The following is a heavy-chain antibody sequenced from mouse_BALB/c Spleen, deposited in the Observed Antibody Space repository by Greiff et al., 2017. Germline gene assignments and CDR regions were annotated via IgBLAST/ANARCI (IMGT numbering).Heavy chain of an antibody. D-gene: IGHD4-1*01. J-gene: IGHJ4*01. CDR3: ARVAGTSYAMDY. Sequence: VQLKESGPGLVKPSQSLSLTCTVTGYSITSDYAWNWIRQFPGNQLEWMGYISYSGRTSYNPSLKSRISITRDTSKNQFFLQLNSVTTEDTATYYCARVAGTSYAMDYWGQGTSVTVSS. V-gene: IGHV3-2*02. CDR2: ISYSGRT. CDR1: GYSITSDYA.